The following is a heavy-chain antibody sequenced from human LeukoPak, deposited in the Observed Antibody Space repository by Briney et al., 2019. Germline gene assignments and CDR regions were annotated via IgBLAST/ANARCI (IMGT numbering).Heavy chain of an antibody. J-gene: IGHJ4*02. CDR3: ARGRPRTTDFDY. Sequence: GGSLRLSCAASGFTFSTYSMHWVRQAPGKGLVWVSYIKPDGSDTTYADSVKGRFTISRDNAKNTLYLQMNSLRAEDTAVYYCARGRPRTTDFDYWGQGTLVTVSS. D-gene: IGHD4-17*01. CDR1: GFTFSTYS. V-gene: IGHV3-74*01. CDR2: IKPDGSDT.